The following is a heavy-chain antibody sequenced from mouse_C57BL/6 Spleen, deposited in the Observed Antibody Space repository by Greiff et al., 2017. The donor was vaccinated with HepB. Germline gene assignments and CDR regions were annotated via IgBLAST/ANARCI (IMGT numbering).Heavy chain of an antibody. CDR1: GFSLTSYA. Sequence: VKLMESGPGLVAPLQSLSITCTVSGFSLTSYAISWVRQPPGKGLEWLGVIWTGGGTNYNSALKSRLSISKDNSKSQVFLKMNSLQTDDTARYYCARNDGSSYGYFDVWGTGTTVTVSS. CDR2: IWTGGGT. D-gene: IGHD1-1*01. J-gene: IGHJ1*03. V-gene: IGHV2-9-1*01. CDR3: ARNDGSSYGYFDV.